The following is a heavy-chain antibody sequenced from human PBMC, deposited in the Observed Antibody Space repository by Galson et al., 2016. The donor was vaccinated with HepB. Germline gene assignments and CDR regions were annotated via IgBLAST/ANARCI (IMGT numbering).Heavy chain of an antibody. CDR3: ARENFWKLDQ. V-gene: IGHV3-7*03. CDR1: GFTFSSFT. CDR2: IRADGTAN. D-gene: IGHD3-3*01. J-gene: IGHJ5*02. Sequence: SLRLSCAASGFTFSSFTMSWVRQAPGKGLEWVGNIRADGTANDYVGSVKGRFTMSRDNAQKSLFLQMTSLRVEDTAVYYCARENFWKLDQWGQGTLVTVSS.